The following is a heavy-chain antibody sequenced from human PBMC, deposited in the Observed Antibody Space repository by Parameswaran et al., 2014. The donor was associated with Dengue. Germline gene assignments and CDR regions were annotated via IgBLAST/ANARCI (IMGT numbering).Heavy chain of an antibody. CDR3: ARGGGIVGASAPFDP. J-gene: IGHJ5*02. CDR2: IIPGFGGP. D-gene: IGHD1-26*01. Sequence: SWVRQAPGQGLEWMGGIIPGFGGPTYAQKFQGRVTMTAGESMTTAEMELRSLRSDDTALYYCARGGGIVGASAPFDPWGQGTLVTVSS. V-gene: IGHV1-69*01.